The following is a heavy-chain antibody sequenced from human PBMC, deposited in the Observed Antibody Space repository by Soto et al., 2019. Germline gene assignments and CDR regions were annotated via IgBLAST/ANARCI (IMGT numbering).Heavy chain of an antibody. V-gene: IGHV4-34*01. J-gene: IGHJ4*02. CDR1: GGSFSGYY. CDR2: INHSGST. Sequence: QVQLQQWGAGLLKPSETLSLTCAVYGGSFSGYYWTWIRQPPGTGLEWIGEINHSGSTNYNPSHKSRVTISVDTSKIQFSVKLTSVTAADTAVYYCARAKITGLFDYWGQGTLVTVSS. D-gene: IGHD2-8*02. CDR3: ARAKITGLFDY.